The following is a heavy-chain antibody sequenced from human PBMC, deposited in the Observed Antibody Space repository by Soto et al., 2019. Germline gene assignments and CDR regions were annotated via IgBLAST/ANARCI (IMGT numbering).Heavy chain of an antibody. CDR1: GYSFANHA. J-gene: IGHJ4*02. Sequence: QVQLVQSGAEVKMPGASAKVSCKASGYSFANHAINWVRQAPGQRLEWLGVINGGNENTQFSQKFQGRVSFTRDTSANTASVELSGLRSEDTAVYYCARGDHSGSWRIDYWGQGTLVTVSS. CDR2: INGGNENT. CDR3: ARGDHSGSWRIDY. V-gene: IGHV1-3*01. D-gene: IGHD3-10*01.